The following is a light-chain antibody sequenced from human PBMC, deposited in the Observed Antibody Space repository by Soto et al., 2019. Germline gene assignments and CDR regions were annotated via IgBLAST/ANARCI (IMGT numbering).Light chain of an antibody. CDR2: AAS. J-gene: IGKJ1*01. CDR1: QSISRY. Sequence: DFQMTQSPSSFSAPVPHRVTITCRASQSISRYLNWYQQKPGKAPKILIYAASSLQSGVPSRFSGSGSGTDFTLTISSLQPEDFATYYCQQSYSTPWTFGQGTKVDI. CDR3: QQSYSTPWT. V-gene: IGKV1-39*01.